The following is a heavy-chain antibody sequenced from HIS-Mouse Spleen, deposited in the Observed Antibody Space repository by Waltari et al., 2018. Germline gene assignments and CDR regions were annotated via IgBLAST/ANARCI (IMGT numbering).Heavy chain of an antibody. D-gene: IGHD3-10*01. CDR2: IYSGGST. V-gene: IGHV3-53*01. J-gene: IGHJ4*02. Sequence: EVQLVEPGGCLIQRGGSLTLSCSASGFTVSSNYMSWVRQAPGKGLECVSVIYSGGSTYYADSVKGRFTISRDNSKNTLYLQMNSLRAEDTAVYYCARHYYYGSGSYYFDYWGQGTLVTVSS. CDR1: GFTVSSNY. CDR3: ARHYYYGSGSYYFDY.